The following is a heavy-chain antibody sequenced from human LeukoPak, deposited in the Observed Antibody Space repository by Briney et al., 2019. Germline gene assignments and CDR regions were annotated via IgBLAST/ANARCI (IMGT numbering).Heavy chain of an antibody. J-gene: IGHJ4*02. CDR3: ARHETGPYFDY. D-gene: IGHD1-1*01. Sequence: GESLKISCKGSGYSFTTYWIAWVRQMPGKGLEWMGIIYPDDSDTTYSPSFQGQVTISADKSISTAYLQWSSLKASDTAMYYCARHETGPYFDYWGQGTLVTVSS. CDR2: IYPDDSDT. CDR1: GYSFTTYW. V-gene: IGHV5-51*01.